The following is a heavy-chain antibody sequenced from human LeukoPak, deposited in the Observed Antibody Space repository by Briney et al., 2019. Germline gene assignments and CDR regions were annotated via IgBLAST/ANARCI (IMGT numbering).Heavy chain of an antibody. V-gene: IGHV1-24*01. D-gene: IGHD1-26*01. J-gene: IGHJ4*02. Sequence: ASQKLSCKCSVYTLNQSSMHLVRQAPGTRREGTGGFDPEDFETISTQKFQGRVTMTEETSTDTAYMQLSSLRSEDTAVYYCATAEVGAPWDFDYWGQGTLVTVPS. CDR2: FDPEDFET. CDR1: VYTLNQSS. CDR3: ATAEVGAPWDFDY.